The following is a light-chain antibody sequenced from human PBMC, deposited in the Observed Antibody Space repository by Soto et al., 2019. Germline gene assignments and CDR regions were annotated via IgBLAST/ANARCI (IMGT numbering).Light chain of an antibody. Sequence: DIQMNQSPSTLSASIGDRVTITCRASQSISNWLAWYHQKPGKAPELLIYKASNLQSGVPSRFSGSGSGTEFTLTINSLQPDDFVTFYCQQYSTYPWTFGQGTRVEIK. CDR1: QSISNW. CDR2: KAS. V-gene: IGKV1-5*03. J-gene: IGKJ1*01. CDR3: QQYSTYPWT.